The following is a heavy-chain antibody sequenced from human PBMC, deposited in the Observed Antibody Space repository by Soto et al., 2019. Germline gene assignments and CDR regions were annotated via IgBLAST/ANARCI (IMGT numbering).Heavy chain of an antibody. V-gene: IGHV3-48*02. Sequence: PGGSLRLSCAASGFTFSSYSMNWVRQAPGKGLEWVSYISSSSSTIYYADSVKGRFTISRDNAKNSLYLQMNSLRDEDTAVYYCARDSGSYYPYYYYGMDVWGQGTTVTVSS. CDR2: ISSSSSTI. CDR3: ARDSGSYYPYYYYGMDV. J-gene: IGHJ6*02. CDR1: GFTFSSYS. D-gene: IGHD1-26*01.